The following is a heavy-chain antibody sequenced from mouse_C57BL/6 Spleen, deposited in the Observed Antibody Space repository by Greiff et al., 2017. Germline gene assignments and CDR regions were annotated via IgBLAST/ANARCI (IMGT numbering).Heavy chain of an antibody. CDR3: ARRYGSSPGYAMDY. V-gene: IGHV5-17*01. CDR1: GFTFSDYG. D-gene: IGHD1-1*01. CDR2: ISSGSSTI. J-gene: IGHJ4*01. Sequence: EVQLVESGGGLVKPGGSLKLSCAASGFTFSDYGMHWVRQAPEKGLEWVAYISSGSSTIYYADTVKGRFTISRDNAKNTLFLQMTSLRSEDTAMYYCARRYGSSPGYAMDYWGQGTSVTVSS.